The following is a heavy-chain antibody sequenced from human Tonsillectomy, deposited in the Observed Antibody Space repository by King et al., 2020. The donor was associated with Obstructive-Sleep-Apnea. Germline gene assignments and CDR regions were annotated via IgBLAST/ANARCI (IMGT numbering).Heavy chain of an antibody. V-gene: IGHV3-23*04. CDR1: GFTFSSYA. CDR2: ISGSGGST. D-gene: IGHD2-2*01. Sequence: VQLVESGGGLVQPGGSLRLSCAASGFTFSSYAMSGVRQAPGKGLEWVSAISGSGGSTYYADSVKGRFTISRDNSKNTLYLQMNSLRAEDTAVYYCAKYVGYCSSTSCDYFDYWGQGTLVTVSS. CDR3: AKYVGYCSSTSCDYFDY. J-gene: IGHJ4*02.